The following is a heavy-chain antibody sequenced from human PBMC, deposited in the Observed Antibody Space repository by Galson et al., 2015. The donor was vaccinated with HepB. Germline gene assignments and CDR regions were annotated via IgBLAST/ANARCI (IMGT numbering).Heavy chain of an antibody. V-gene: IGHV3-74*01. D-gene: IGHD5-24*01. CDR2: IYSEGSST. CDR1: GFTFSSHW. Sequence: SLRLSCAASGFTFSSHWMHWVRQVPGKGLVWVSRIYSEGSSTNYADSVKGRFTISRDNAKNTVYLQMNSLRAEDTAVYHCARDRGRDGYIEYWGQGTLVTVSS. CDR3: ARDRGRDGYIEY. J-gene: IGHJ4*02.